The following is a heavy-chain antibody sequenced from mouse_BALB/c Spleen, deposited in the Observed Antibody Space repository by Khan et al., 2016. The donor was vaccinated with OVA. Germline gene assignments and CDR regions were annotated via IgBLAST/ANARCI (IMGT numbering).Heavy chain of an antibody. V-gene: IGHV1S137*01. D-gene: IGHD1-3*01. CDR2: ISTYYGDA. J-gene: IGHJ3*01. Sequence: QVRLQQSGAELVRPGVSVKISCKGSGYTFTDYAMHWVKQSHAKSLEWIGVISTYYGDADYNPKFKGKATMTVDKSSSTAYMELARLTSEDSAIYYCAKGSGNSRFAYWGQGTLVTVSA. CDR1: GYTFTDYA. CDR3: AKGSGNSRFAY.